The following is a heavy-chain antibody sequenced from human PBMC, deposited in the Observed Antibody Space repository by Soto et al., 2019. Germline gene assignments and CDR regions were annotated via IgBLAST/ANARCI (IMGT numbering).Heavy chain of an antibody. CDR3: AREKVGTTFFDN. CDR2: IYPSVSS. Sequence: SETVSLTCSVSGFAISRGYYWSWVRQPPGKGLEWIGSIYPSVSSYHNPSLATRLRLSIDTSKNQFTLNLTSVTAADTALYFCAREKVGTTFFDNWGQGIQVTVSS. J-gene: IGHJ4*02. D-gene: IGHD1-1*01. V-gene: IGHV4-38-2*02. CDR1: GFAISRGYY.